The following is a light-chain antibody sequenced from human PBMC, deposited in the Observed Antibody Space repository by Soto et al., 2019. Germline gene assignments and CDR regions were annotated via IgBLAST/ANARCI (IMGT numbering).Light chain of an antibody. J-gene: IGKJ1*01. CDR2: DTS. CDR1: QSISYR. CDR3: HQTAGSLTWT. V-gene: IGKV1-39*01. Sequence: DIQLTQSPSSLSASVGDSVTITCRASQSISYRLNWYQQKPGKAPKVLIYDTSNLQSGVPPRFSGSGSGTDFALTISSLQPEHFETSYCHQTAGSLTWTFGQGTRVEVK.